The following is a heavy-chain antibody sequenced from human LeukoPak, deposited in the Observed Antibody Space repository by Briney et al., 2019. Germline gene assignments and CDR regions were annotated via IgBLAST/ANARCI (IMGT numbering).Heavy chain of an antibody. J-gene: IGHJ6*03. Sequence: SETLSLTCTVSGGSISSSSYYWGWIRQPPGKGLEWIGSIYYSGSTYYHPSLKSRVTISVDTSKNQFSLKLTSVTAADTAVYYCASMHSSSPPYYYYYMDVWGKGTTVTVSS. CDR1: GGSISSSSYY. V-gene: IGHV4-39*01. CDR2: IYYSGST. D-gene: IGHD6-6*01. CDR3: ASMHSSSPPYYYYYMDV.